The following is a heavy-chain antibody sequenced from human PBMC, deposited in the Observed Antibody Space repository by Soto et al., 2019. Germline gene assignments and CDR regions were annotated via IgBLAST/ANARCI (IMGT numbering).Heavy chain of an antibody. CDR3: ARAPYEDYAVPEPNYFDS. J-gene: IGHJ4*02. D-gene: IGHD4-17*01. CDR2: IIPIFGRP. Sequence: QVQLVQSGTEVKKPGSSVRVSCKASGGTFSTLAVSWVRQAPGQGLEWMGGIIPIFGRPVYAQKFQGRVTSTADESTSIVYMELGSLSSDDTAVYYCARAPYEDYAVPEPNYFDSWGQGTLVTVSS. V-gene: IGHV1-69*01. CDR1: GGTFSTLA.